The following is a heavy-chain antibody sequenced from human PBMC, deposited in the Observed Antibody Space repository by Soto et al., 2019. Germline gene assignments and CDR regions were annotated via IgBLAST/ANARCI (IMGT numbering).Heavy chain of an antibody. V-gene: IGHV4-31*03. Sequence: SETPSLTCTVSGGSINNGDYYWNWIRQHPEKGLEWMGYINYRGTTFYSTSLKNRIIISVDTSKNQFSLKLSSVTAADTAVYYCARDAPGAAPYWGQGTLVTVS. J-gene: IGHJ4*02. CDR3: ARDAPGAAPY. D-gene: IGHD6-13*01. CDR2: INYRGTT. CDR1: GGSINNGDYY.